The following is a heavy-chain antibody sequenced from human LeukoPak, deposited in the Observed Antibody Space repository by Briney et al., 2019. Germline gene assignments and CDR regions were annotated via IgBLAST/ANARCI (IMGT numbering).Heavy chain of an antibody. V-gene: IGHV1-46*01. D-gene: IGHD6-13*01. J-gene: IGHJ5*02. CDR2: INSSGGST. Sequence: ASVKVSCKASVYTFSSYYIHWVRQAPGQSLEWMGIINSSGGSTSHAQKFQGRITMTRNKSTSTLYMELDTLKSEDTAVYYCARGRIAAAHENWFDPWGQGTLVTVSS. CDR3: ARGRIAAAHENWFDP. CDR1: VYTFSSYY.